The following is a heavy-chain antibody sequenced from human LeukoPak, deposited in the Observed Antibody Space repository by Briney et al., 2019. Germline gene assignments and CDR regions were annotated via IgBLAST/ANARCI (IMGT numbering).Heavy chain of an antibody. J-gene: IGHJ4*02. CDR1: GGSFSGYY. CDR3: ASGRYFDWVFDY. D-gene: IGHD3-9*01. Sequence: SETLPLTCAVYGGSFSGYYWSWLRQPPGKGLEWIGEINHSGSTNYNPSLKSRVTISVDTSKNQFSLKLSSVTAADTAVYYCASGRYFDWVFDYWGQGTLVTVSS. V-gene: IGHV4-34*01. CDR2: INHSGST.